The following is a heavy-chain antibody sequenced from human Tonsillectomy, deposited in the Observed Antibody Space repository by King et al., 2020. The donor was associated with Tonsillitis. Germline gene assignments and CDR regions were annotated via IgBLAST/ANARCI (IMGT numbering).Heavy chain of an antibody. J-gene: IGHJ2*01. D-gene: IGHD1-26*01. CDR1: GGSINSYY. CDR2: IYTSGST. Sequence: QLQESGPGLVKPSETLSLTCTVSGGSINSYYWSWIRQPAGKGLGYIGRIYTSGSTNYNPSLKSRVTMSVDTSKNQFSLKLSSVTAADTAVYYCARGIVGATSIWYFDLWGRGTLVTVSS. V-gene: IGHV4-4*07. CDR3: ARGIVGATSIWYFDL.